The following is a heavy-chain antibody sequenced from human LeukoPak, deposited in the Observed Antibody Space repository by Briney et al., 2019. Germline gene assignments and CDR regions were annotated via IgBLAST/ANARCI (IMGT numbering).Heavy chain of an antibody. CDR1: GGSISSSSYY. V-gene: IGHV4-39*01. Sequence: PSQTLSLTCTVSGGSISSSSYYWGWIRQPPGKGLEWIGTIYYSGNTFYNPSLKSRVTISLDTSKNQFSLKLSSVTAADTAVYYCARVGNSWYFDLWGRGTLVTVSS. CDR2: IYYSGNT. CDR3: ARVGNSWYFDL. J-gene: IGHJ2*01. D-gene: IGHD1-26*01.